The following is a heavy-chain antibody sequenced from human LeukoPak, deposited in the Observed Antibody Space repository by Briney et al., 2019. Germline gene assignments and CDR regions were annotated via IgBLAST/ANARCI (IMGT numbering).Heavy chain of an antibody. CDR1: GFTFSTMG. Sequence: FSAAPGFTFSTMGIHWVRQAPGRGLEWLAFIRYDGSNRFYADSVKGRFTISRDNSKNTVFLQMNNLRTEATAVNYWAKDRVGTFRDYWGQGTLSPSPQ. D-gene: IGHD1-26*01. J-gene: IGHJ4*02. CDR3: AKDRVGTFRDY. V-gene: IGHV3-30*02. CDR2: IRYDGSNR.